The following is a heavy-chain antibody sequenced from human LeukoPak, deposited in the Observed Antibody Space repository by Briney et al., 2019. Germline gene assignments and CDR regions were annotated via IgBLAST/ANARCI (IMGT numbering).Heavy chain of an antibody. CDR1: GYTLTELS. D-gene: IGHD1-26*01. CDR2: FDPEDGET. CDR3: ATGVGATNWFDP. J-gene: IGHJ5*02. V-gene: IGHV1-24*01. Sequence: ASVKVSCKVSGYTLTELSMHWVRQAPGKGLEWMGGFDPEDGETIYAQKFQGRVTMTGDTSTDTAYMELSSLTSEDTAVYYCATGVGATNWFDPWGQGTLVTVSS.